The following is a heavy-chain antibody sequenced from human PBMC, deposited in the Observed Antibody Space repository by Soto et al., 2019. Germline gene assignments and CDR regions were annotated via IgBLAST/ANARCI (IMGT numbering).Heavy chain of an antibody. CDR3: AREITGEWELSGPFDY. CDR2: IWYAGSNK. V-gene: IGHV3-33*01. Sequence: QVQLVESGGGVVQPGRSLRLSCAASGFTFSSYGMHWVRQAPGKGLEWVAVIWYAGSNKYYADSVKGRFTISRDNSKNTLYLQMNSLRAEDTAVYYCAREITGEWELSGPFDYWGQGTLVTVSS. D-gene: IGHD1-26*01. J-gene: IGHJ4*02. CDR1: GFTFSSYG.